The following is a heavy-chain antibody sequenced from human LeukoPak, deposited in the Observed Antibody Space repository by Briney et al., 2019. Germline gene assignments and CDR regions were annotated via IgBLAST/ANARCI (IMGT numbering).Heavy chain of an antibody. J-gene: IGHJ4*02. CDR3: ARDIVLMVYAISPGY. CDR2: ILYDGSNK. V-gene: IGHV3-30*04. CDR1: GFTFCSYA. Sequence: GGSLRLFCGASGFTFCSYAMHWVRQAPGKGVEWVAVILYDGSNKYYADAVKGRVTISRDNYKNTLYLQMNSLRAEDTAVYYCARDIVLMVYAISPGYWGQGTLVTVSS. D-gene: IGHD2-8*01.